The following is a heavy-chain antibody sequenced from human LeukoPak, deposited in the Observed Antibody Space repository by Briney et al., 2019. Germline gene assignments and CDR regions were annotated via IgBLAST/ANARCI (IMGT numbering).Heavy chain of an antibody. V-gene: IGHV1-18*01. CDR2: ISAYNGNT. J-gene: IGHJ4*02. D-gene: IGHD3-22*01. CDR3: ARDYYDSSGYPPAVDY. Sequence: ASVKVSCKASGYTFTSYGISWVRQAPGQGLEWMGWISAYNGNTNYAQKLQGRVTMTTDTSTSTAYMELRSLRSDDTAVYYCARDYYDSSGYPPAVDYWGQGTLVTVSS. CDR1: GYTFTSYG.